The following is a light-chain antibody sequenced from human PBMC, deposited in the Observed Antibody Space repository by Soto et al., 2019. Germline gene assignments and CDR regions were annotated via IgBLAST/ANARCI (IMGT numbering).Light chain of an antibody. Sequence: EIVLTQSPATLSLSPGERATLSCTASQSVRNYLAWYQQKPGQAPRLLIFDTSNRATGISARFSGSGSGTDFTLTISGLEPEDFAVYYCQQRSNWLFGPGTKVDIK. CDR3: QQRSNWL. V-gene: IGKV3-11*01. J-gene: IGKJ3*01. CDR1: QSVRNY. CDR2: DTS.